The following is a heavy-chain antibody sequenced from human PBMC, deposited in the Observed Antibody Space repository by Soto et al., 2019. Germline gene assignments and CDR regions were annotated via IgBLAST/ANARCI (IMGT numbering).Heavy chain of an antibody. D-gene: IGHD2-2*01. J-gene: IGHJ4*02. V-gene: IGHV1-69*04. CDR1: GGTFSSYT. Sequence: GASVKVSCKASGGTFSSYTISWVRQAPGQGLEWMGRIIPILGIANYAQKFQGRVTITADKSTSTAYMELSSLRSEDTAVYYCAREGYCSSTSCYPHDYWGQGTLVTVSS. CDR3: AREGYCSSTSCYPHDY. CDR2: IIPILGIA.